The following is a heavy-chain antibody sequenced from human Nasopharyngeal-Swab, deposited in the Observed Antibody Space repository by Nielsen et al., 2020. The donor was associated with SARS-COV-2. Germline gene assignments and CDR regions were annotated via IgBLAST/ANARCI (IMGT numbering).Heavy chain of an antibody. D-gene: IGHD4-11*01. J-gene: IGHJ6*02. CDR2: IYSGGST. CDR1: GFTVSSNY. CDR3: ARDLQDSGMDV. Sequence: LKLSCAASGFTVSSNYMSWVRQAPGKGLAWVSVIYSGGSTYYADSVKGRFPISRHNSKNTLYLQMNSLRAEDTAVYYFARDLQDSGMDVWGQGTTVTVSS. V-gene: IGHV3-53*04.